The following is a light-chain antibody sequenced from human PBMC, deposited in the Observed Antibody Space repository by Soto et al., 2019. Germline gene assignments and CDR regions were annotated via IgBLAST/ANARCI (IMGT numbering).Light chain of an antibody. CDR1: SSNIGSNY. Sequence: QSVLTQPPSASGTPGQRVTISCSGSSSNIGSNYVYWYQQLPGTAPKLLIYSNNQRSSGVPDRFSGSKSGTSASLAISGLRSEDEADYYCAAWDDSLSGWVFGGGTKLTFL. V-gene: IGLV1-47*02. J-gene: IGLJ3*02. CDR2: SNN. CDR3: AAWDDSLSGWV.